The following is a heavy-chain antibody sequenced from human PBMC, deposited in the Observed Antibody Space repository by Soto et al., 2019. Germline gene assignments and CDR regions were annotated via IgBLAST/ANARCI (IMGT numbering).Heavy chain of an antibody. CDR2: ISASGYST. CDR1: GFTFSDSA. D-gene: IGHD3-16*01. Sequence: GGSLRLSCAAFGFTFSDSAMGWVRQAPGKGLEWVSSISASGYSTYYADSVKGQFTISRDTSKNTLYLQTNSLRAEDTAMYYCAKMGRDAYKPIDSWGQGSLVTVSS. CDR3: AKMGRDAYKPIDS. V-gene: IGHV3-23*01. J-gene: IGHJ4*02.